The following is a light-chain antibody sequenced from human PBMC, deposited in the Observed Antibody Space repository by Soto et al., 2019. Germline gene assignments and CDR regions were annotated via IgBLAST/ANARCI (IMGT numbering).Light chain of an antibody. CDR1: QSVSSSY. CDR2: GAS. V-gene: IGKV3D-20*02. CDR3: QQRSHWPPIT. J-gene: IGKJ5*01. Sequence: EIVLTQSPGTLSLYPGEIATLSCRASQSVSSSYLAWYQQKPGQAPRLLIYGASSRATGIPDRFSGSGSGTDFTLTISRLEPEDFAVYYCQQRSHWPPITFGQGTRLEIK.